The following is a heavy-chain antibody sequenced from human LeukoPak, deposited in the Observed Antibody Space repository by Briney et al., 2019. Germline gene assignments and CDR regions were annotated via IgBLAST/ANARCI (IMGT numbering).Heavy chain of an antibody. CDR3: ASTLRFLPYRRFDY. J-gene: IGHJ4*02. D-gene: IGHD3-3*01. CDR1: GGSIISSNYY. Sequence: SETLSLTCSVSGGSIISSNYYWGWIRQPPGKGLEWIGSIYQSGSGSSYYNPSLKSRVTISGDTSKNQFFLRLSSVIAADTAVYYCASTLRFLPYRRFDYWGQGTLVTVPS. V-gene: IGHV4-39*01. CDR2: IYQSGSGSS.